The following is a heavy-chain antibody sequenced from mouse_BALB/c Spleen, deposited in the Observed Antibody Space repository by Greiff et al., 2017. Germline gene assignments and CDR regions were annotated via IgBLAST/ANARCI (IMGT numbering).Heavy chain of an antibody. J-gene: IGHJ4*01. D-gene: IGHD2-2*01. CDR3: ARAIYGSYAMDY. CDR2: ISYSGST. V-gene: IGHV3-2*02. Sequence: EVKLMESGPGLVKPSQSLSLTCTVTGYSITSDYAWNWIRQFPGNKLEWMGYISYSGSTSYNPSLKSRISITRDTSKNQFFLQLNSVTTEDTATYYCARAIYGSYAMDYWGQGTSVTVSS. CDR1: GYSITSDYA.